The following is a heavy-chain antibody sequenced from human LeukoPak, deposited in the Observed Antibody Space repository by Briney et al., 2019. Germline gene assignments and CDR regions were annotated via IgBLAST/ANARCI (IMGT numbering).Heavy chain of an antibody. CDR3: ARDYYCSGGSCLFFDY. J-gene: IGHJ4*02. CDR1: GFTFSSYG. D-gene: IGHD2-15*01. Sequence: GGPLRLSCAASGFTFSSYGMHWVRQAPGKGLEWVAVMYYDGISKYYADSVKGRFTISRDNSNNTLFLQMNSLRVEDTAVYYCARDYYCSGGSCLFFDYWGQGTLVTVCS. CDR2: MYYDGISK. V-gene: IGHV3-33*01.